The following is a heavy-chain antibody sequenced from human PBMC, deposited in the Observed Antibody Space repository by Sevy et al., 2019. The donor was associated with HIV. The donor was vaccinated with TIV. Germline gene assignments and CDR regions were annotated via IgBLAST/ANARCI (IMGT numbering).Heavy chain of an antibody. CDR1: GFTFSSYA. D-gene: IGHD3-10*01. CDR2: ISGSGCST. Sequence: GGSLRLSCAASGFTFSSYAMSWVRQAPGKGLEWVSAISGSGCSTYYADSVKGRFTISRDNSKNTLYLQMNSLRAEDTAVYYCAKEGDYYGSGSYLDYWGQGTLVTVSS. V-gene: IGHV3-23*01. J-gene: IGHJ4*02. CDR3: AKEGDYYGSGSYLDY.